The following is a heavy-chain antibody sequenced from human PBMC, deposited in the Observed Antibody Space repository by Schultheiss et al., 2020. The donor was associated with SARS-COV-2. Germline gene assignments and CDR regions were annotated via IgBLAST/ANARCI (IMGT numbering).Heavy chain of an antibody. CDR1: GGSISSYY. CDR3: ARFIDEYSYGPAYYYYGMDV. Sequence: SETLSLTCTVSGGSISSYYWSWIRQPAGKGLEWIGRIYTSGSTNYNPSLKSRVTMSVDTSKNQFSLKLSSVTAADTAVYYCARFIDEYSYGPAYYYYGMDVWGQGTTVTVSS. V-gene: IGHV4-4*07. D-gene: IGHD5-18*01. J-gene: IGHJ6*02. CDR2: IYTSGST.